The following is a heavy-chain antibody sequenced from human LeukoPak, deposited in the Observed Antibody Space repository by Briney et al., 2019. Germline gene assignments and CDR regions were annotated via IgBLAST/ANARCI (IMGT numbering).Heavy chain of an antibody. CDR1: GFTFSTYS. CDR3: ARDRVGVTSDYFDY. D-gene: IGHD1-26*01. CDR2: ISSSSSTI. V-gene: IGHV3-48*02. J-gene: IGHJ4*02. Sequence: PGGSLRLSCAASGFTFSTYSMNWVRQAPGRGLEWVSYISSSSSTIYYADSVKGRFTISRDNAKNSLFLQMNSLRDEDTAVYYCARDRVGVTSDYFDYWGQGLLVTVSS.